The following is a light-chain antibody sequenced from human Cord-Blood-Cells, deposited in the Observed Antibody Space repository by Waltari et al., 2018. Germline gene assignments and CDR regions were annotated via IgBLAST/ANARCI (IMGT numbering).Light chain of an antibody. V-gene: IGKV1-39*01. CDR2: AAS. CDR3: QQSYSTPWT. CDR1: QSISSY. J-gene: IGKJ1*01. Sequence: DIQMTQSTSSLSASVGDRVTITCRASQSISSYLNWYQQKPGKAPKLLIYAASSLQSGVPSRFSGSGSGTDFTLTISSLQPEDFATYYCQQSYSTPWTFGQGP.